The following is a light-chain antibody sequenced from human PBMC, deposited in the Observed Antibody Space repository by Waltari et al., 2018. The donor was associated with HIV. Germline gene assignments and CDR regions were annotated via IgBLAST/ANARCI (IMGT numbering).Light chain of an antibody. CDR2: DVS. CDR3: CSYAGSSTFV. Sequence: QSALTQPASVSGSPGQSITISCTGTSSDVGNSNYVSWYQQHPGKAPKLMIYDVSKRPSGVSNRFSGSKSGNTASLTISGLQAEDEADYYCCSYAGSSTFVFGTGTKVTVL. V-gene: IGLV2-23*02. J-gene: IGLJ1*01. CDR1: SSDVGNSNY.